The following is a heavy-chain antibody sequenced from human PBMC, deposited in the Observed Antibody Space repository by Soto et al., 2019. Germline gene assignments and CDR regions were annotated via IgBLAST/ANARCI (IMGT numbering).Heavy chain of an antibody. J-gene: IGHJ5*02. CDR3: ARLYYGSEEGVDWFDP. Sequence: SETLSLTCTVSGGSISSSSYYWGWIRQPPGKGLEWIGSIYYSGSTYYNPSLKSRVTISVDTSKNQFSLKLSSVTAADTAVYYCARLYYGSEEGVDWFDPWGQGTLVTVSS. CDR1: GGSISSSSYY. D-gene: IGHD3-10*01. CDR2: IYYSGST. V-gene: IGHV4-39*01.